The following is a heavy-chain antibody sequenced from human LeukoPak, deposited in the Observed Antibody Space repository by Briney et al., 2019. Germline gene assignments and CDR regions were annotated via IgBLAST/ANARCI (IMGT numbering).Heavy chain of an antibody. CDR2: INWKGGST. J-gene: IGHJ5*02. CDR3: ASWGAYCSSTSCPNWFDP. CDR1: RFTFDEYG. V-gene: IGHV3-20*04. Sequence: RPGGSLRLSCAASRFTFDEYGMSWVRQAPGKGLEWGCGINWKGGSTGYADSVKGRFTISRDNAKNSLYLQMNRLRAEDTALYYCASWGAYCSSTSCPNWFDPWGQGTLVTVSS. D-gene: IGHD2-2*01.